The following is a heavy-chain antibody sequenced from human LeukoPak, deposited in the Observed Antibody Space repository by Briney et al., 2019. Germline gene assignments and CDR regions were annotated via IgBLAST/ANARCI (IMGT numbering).Heavy chain of an antibody. D-gene: IGHD5-18*01. V-gene: IGHV3-23*01. CDR2: ISGSGGST. J-gene: IGHJ4*02. CDR3: ARDQGYTYGHSFDY. Sequence: GGSLRLSCAASGFTFSSYAMSWVRQAPGKGLEWVSAISGSGGSTYYADSVKGRFTISRDNSKNTLYLQMSSLRAEDTAVYYCARDQGYTYGHSFDYWGQGTLVTVSS. CDR1: GFTFSSYA.